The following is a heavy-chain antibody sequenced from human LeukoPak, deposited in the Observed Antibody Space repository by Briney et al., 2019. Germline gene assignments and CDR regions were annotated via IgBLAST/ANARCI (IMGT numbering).Heavy chain of an antibody. CDR2: IIPIFGTA. Sequence: ASVKVSCKASGGTFSSYAISWVRQAPGQGLEWMGGIIPIFGTANYAQKFQGRVTITTDESTSTAYMELSSLRSEDTAVYYCARGIYGDSAFDIWGQGTMVTVSS. CDR1: GGTFSSYA. CDR3: ARGIYGDSAFDI. J-gene: IGHJ3*02. V-gene: IGHV1-69*05. D-gene: IGHD4-17*01.